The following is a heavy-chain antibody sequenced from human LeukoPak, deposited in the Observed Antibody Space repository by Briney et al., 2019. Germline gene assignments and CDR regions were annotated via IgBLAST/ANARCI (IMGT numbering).Heavy chain of an antibody. CDR3: TRGGGWFPDY. D-gene: IGHD6-19*01. CDR1: GFALSSYW. V-gene: IGHV3-7*04. CDR2: IKQDGSKQ. J-gene: IGHJ4*02. Sequence: PGGSRRLSCVASGFALSSYWMSWVRQAPGKGLEWVANIKQDGSKQYYVDSVKGRFTISRDNAKNSLYLQMNSLRAEDTAVYYCTRGGGWFPDYWGQGTLVTVSP.